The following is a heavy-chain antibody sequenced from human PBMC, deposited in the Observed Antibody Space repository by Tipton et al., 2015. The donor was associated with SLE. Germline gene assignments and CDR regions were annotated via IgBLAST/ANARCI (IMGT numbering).Heavy chain of an antibody. J-gene: IGHJ4*02. CDR2: IYSGSNT. CDR1: GFTFSTFA. D-gene: IGHD3-10*01. Sequence: SLRLSCVASGFTFSTFAMSWVRQAPGKGLEWVSLIYSGSNTYHADSVKGRFTISRDNSKNTLYLQMSNLRAEDTAVYYCARRLGRGYFDYWGQRILVAVPS. CDR3: ARRLGRGYFDY. V-gene: IGHV3-23*03.